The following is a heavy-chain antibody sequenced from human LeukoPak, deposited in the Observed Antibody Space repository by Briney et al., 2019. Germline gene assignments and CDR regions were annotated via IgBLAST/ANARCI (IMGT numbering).Heavy chain of an antibody. J-gene: IGHJ4*02. Sequence: SQALSLTSPVPGGSISSDYWSWIRPPPGQGLEWIGSIYYSGSTNYNPSLKRRVTIAVDTSKNQFSLKLSSVTAADTAVYYCARRLIRDSSGGGHFDYWGQGTLVTVSS. V-gene: IGHV4-59*08. CDR2: IYYSGST. D-gene: IGHD3-22*01. CDR1: GGSISSDY. CDR3: ARRLIRDSSGGGHFDY.